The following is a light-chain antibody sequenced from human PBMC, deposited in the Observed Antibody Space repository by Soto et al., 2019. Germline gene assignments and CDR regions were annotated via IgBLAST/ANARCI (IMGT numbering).Light chain of an antibody. Sequence: QSVLTQPASVSGSPGQSITISCTGTSSDVGGYNYVSWYQQHPGKAPKLMIYAVSNRPSGLSNRFSGSKSGNTASLTISGLQTEDEADYYCSSYTSSSTPVVFGGGTKVTV. J-gene: IGLJ2*01. CDR2: AVS. CDR3: SSYTSSSTPVV. CDR1: SSDVGGYNY. V-gene: IGLV2-14*01.